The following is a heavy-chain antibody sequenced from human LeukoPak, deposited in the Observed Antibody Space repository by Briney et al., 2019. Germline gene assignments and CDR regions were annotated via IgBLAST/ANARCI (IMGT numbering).Heavy chain of an antibody. V-gene: IGHV3-23*01. Sequence: PGGSLRLSCAASGFTYSRYAMSWFRQAPGKGLGWVAVISGSGGSTYYAGSVKGRFTISRDNSKNTLYVQMNSLRAEDTAVYYCAKAPGSGSPYYWGQGTLVTVSS. CDR3: AKAPGSGSPYY. D-gene: IGHD3-10*01. J-gene: IGHJ4*02. CDR1: GFTYSRYA. CDR2: ISGSGGST.